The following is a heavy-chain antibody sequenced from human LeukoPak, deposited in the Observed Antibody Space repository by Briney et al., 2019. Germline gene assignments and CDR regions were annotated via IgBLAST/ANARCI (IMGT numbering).Heavy chain of an antibody. CDR2: ISWNSGSI. J-gene: IGHJ4*02. CDR1: GFTFDDYA. V-gene: IGHV3-9*01. Sequence: GRSLRLSCAASGFTFDDYAMHWVRQAPGKGLEWVSGISWNSGSIGYADSVKGRFTISRDNAKNSLYLQMNSLRAEDTALYYCAKDWGDILTGYYIDYWGQGTLVTVSS. CDR3: AKDWGDILTGYYIDY. D-gene: IGHD3-9*01.